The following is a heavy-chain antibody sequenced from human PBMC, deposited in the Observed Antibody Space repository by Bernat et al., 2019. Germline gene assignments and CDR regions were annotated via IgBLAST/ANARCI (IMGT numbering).Heavy chain of an antibody. CDR3: AKRMTTVYYMDV. CDR2: ITNRGGGT. Sequence: EVQLLESGGGLVQPGGSLRLSCAASGFNFNNYAISWVRQAPGKGLECVSAITNRGGGTYYADSVKGRFTISRDNSKNTLYLQMNGLRAEDTAVYYCAKRMTTVYYMDVWGKGTTVTVSS. CDR1: GFNFNNYA. V-gene: IGHV3-23*01. D-gene: IGHD4-11*01. J-gene: IGHJ6*03.